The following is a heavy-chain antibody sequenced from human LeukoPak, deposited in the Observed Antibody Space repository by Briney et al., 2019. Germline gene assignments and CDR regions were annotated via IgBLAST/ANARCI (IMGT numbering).Heavy chain of an antibody. D-gene: IGHD3-22*01. CDR2: IIPILGIA. CDR3: ASSGYDSSGYYHY. V-gene: IGHV1-69*04. Sequence: SVKVSCKASGGTFTSYAISWVRQAPGQGLEWMGRIIPILGIANYAQKFQGRVTITADKSTSTAYMELSSLRSEDTAVYYCASSGYDSSGYYHYWGQGTLVTVSS. CDR1: GGTFTSYA. J-gene: IGHJ4*02.